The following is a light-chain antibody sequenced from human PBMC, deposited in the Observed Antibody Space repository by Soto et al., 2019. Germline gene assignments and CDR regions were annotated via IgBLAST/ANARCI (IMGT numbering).Light chain of an antibody. J-gene: IGKJ3*01. CDR2: GAS. CDR3: QQYNDWPPFT. V-gene: IGKV3-15*01. CDR1: QTVSVN. Sequence: EIVMTQSPATLSVSPGERATLSCRASQTVSVNLAWYQQKPGQAPRLLIYGASTGATGVPARFSGSGSGTEFTLTISSLQSEDFAVYYCQQYNDWPPFTFGPGTRVDIK.